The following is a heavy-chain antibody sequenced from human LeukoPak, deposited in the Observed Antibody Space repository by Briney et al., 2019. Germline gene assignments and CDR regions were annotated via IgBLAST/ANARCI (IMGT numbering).Heavy chain of an antibody. CDR3: AKDLSYCSSTSCYNVLDY. Sequence: GGSLRLSRAASGFTFSSYAMSWVRQAPGKGLEWVSAISGSGGSTYYADSVKGRFTISRDNSKNTLYLQMNSLRAEDTAVYYCAKDLSYCSSTSCYNVLDYWGQGTLVTVSS. J-gene: IGHJ4*02. V-gene: IGHV3-23*01. D-gene: IGHD2-2*02. CDR2: ISGSGGST. CDR1: GFTFSSYA.